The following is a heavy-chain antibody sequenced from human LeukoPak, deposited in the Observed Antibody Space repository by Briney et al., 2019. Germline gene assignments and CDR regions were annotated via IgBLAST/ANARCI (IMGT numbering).Heavy chain of an antibody. CDR2: ISSSSSYI. J-gene: IGHJ4*02. CDR1: GFTFSSYS. V-gene: IGHV3-21*01. Sequence: PGGSLRLSCAASGFTFSSYSMNWVRQAPGKGLEWVSSISSSSSYIYYADSVKGRFTISRDNAKNSLYLQMNSLRAEDTAVYYCARSRVAEPNDYYYDSSGYYSNWGQGTLVTVSS. CDR3: ARSRVAEPNDYYYDSSGYYSN. D-gene: IGHD3-22*01.